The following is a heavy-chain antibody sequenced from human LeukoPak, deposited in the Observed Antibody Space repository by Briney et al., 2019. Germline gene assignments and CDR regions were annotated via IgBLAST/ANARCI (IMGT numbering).Heavy chain of an antibody. Sequence: GGSLRLSCAASGFTFSSYGMHWVRQAPGKGLEWVAFIRYDESDKYYADSVKGRFTISRDISKNTLYLQMNSLRAEGTAVYYCAKGDGDSPFDYWGQGTLVTVSS. D-gene: IGHD5-24*01. CDR3: AKGDGDSPFDY. CDR1: GFTFSSYG. J-gene: IGHJ4*02. CDR2: IRYDESDK. V-gene: IGHV3-30*02.